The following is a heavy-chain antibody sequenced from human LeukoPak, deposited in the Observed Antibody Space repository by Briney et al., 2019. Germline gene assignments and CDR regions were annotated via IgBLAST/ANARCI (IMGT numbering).Heavy chain of an antibody. J-gene: IGHJ3*02. V-gene: IGHV1-24*01. CDR2: FDPEDDKT. D-gene: IGHD3-10*01. CDR1: GYTLTELS. CDR3: TTPTRGGAFDI. Sequence: ASVKVSCKVSGYTLTELSMHWVRQAPGKGLEWMGGFDPEDDKTIYAQKFQGRVTMTEDTSTDTAYMELSSLRSEDAAVYYCTTPTRGGAFDIWGQGTMVSVSS.